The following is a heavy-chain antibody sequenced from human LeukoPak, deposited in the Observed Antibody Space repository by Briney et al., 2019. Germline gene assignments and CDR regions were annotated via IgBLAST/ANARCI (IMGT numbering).Heavy chain of an antibody. J-gene: IGHJ4*02. CDR1: GGSGTNYY. D-gene: IGHD3-22*01. CDR3: ARGIGSGYTYYFDY. Sequence: SETLSLTCTVSGGSGTNYYCSWIRQPAGKGLEYIGRIHNSGTTNYNPSLKSRVTMSMDTSKNQFSLNLTSVTAADTAVYYCARGIGSGYTYYFDYWGRGTLVSVSS. V-gene: IGHV4-4*07. CDR2: IHNSGTT.